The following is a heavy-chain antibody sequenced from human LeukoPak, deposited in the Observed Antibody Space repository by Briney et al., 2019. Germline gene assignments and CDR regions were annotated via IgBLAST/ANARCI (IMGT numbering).Heavy chain of an antibody. Sequence: PSETLSLTCTVSGGSISSGGYYWSWIRQHPGKGLEWIVYIYYSGSTYYNPSLQSRVTISVDTSKNQFSLKLSSVTAADTAVYYCASAYDSSGYYYFDYWGQGTLVTVSS. CDR3: ASAYDSSGYYYFDY. J-gene: IGHJ4*02. CDR2: IYYSGST. V-gene: IGHV4-31*03. D-gene: IGHD3-22*01. CDR1: GGSISSGGYY.